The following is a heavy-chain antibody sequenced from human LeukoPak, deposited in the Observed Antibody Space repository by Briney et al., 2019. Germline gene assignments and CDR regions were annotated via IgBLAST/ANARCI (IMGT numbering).Heavy chain of an antibody. J-gene: IGHJ4*02. CDR1: GFTFTNAW. Sequence: PGGSLRLSCEASGFTFTNAWMNWVRQAPGKGLEWVSSISGNSRYIYYADSMRGRFTISRDNAKNSLYLQMNSLKPEDTAVYYCARVAEAAAFDSWGQGTLVTVSS. CDR2: ISGNSRYI. D-gene: IGHD6-13*01. CDR3: ARVAEAAAFDS. V-gene: IGHV3-21*06.